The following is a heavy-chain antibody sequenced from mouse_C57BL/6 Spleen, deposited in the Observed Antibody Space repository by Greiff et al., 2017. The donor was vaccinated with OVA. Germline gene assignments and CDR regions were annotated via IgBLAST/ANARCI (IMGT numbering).Heavy chain of an antibody. CDR3: ARGSYYYGSSYPLFAY. D-gene: IGHD1-1*01. CDR1: GYTFTDYN. Sequence: EVQLQQSGPELVKPGASVKIPCKASGYTFTDYNMDWVKQSHGKSLEWIGDINPNNGGTIYNQKFKGKATLTVDKSSSTAYMELRSLTSEDTAVYYCARGSYYYGSSYPLFAYWGQGTLVTVSA. CDR2: INPNNGGT. J-gene: IGHJ3*01. V-gene: IGHV1-18*01.